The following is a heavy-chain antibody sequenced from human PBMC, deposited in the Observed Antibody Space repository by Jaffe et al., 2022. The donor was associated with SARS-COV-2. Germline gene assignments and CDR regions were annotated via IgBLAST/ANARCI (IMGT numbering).Heavy chain of an antibody. CDR3: TTGPKWNYVVVWFDP. V-gene: IGHV3-15*01. CDR2: IKSKTDGGTT. Sequence: EVQLVESGGGLVKPGGSLRLSCAASGFTFSNAWMNWVRQAPGKGLEWVGRIKSKTDGGTTDYAAPVKGRFTISRDDSKNTLYLQMNSLKTEDTAVYYCTTGPKWNYVVVWFDPWGQGTLVTVSS. CDR1: GFTFSNAW. J-gene: IGHJ5*02. D-gene: IGHD1-7*01.